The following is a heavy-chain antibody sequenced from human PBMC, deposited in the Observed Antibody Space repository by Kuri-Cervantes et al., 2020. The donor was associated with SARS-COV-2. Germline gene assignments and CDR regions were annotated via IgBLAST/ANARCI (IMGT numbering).Heavy chain of an antibody. D-gene: IGHD5-24*01. CDR3: AKTSGYNYYFAY. CDR2: MSGSGAST. Sequence: GESLRLSCAASGFTFSNSWMSWVRQAPGKGLEWVSTMSGSGASTHYADSVKGRFTISRDNSKNMLYLQMYSLRAEDTAVYYCAKTSGYNYYFAYWGQGSLVTVSS. CDR1: GFTFSNSW. V-gene: IGHV3-23*01. J-gene: IGHJ4*02.